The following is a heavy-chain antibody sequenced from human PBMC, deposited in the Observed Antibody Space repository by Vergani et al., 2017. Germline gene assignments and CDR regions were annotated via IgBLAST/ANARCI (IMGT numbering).Heavy chain of an antibody. D-gene: IGHD1-1*01. CDR1: GYTFTSFG. J-gene: IGHJ3*01. CDR2: IYPKNGDT. Sequence: QVQVVQSGAEVRKPGASVKVSCKTSGYTFTSFGISWVRQAPGQGLEWLGYIYPKNGDTRYAQKFQDRVTMTTDTATNTAYMELRSLRSDDTAVYFCARVAPSNSEVTPTAFDVWGQGTMVTVSS. CDR3: ARVAPSNSEVTPTAFDV. V-gene: IGHV1-18*01.